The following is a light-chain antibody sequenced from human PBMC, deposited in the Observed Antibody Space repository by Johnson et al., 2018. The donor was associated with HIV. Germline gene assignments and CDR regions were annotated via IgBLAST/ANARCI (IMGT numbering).Light chain of an antibody. CDR1: RSNIGNNY. J-gene: IGLJ1*01. V-gene: IGLV1-51*02. CDR3: GTWDSSLSAYV. CDR2: ENS. Sequence: QPVLTQPPSVSAAPGQKVTISCSGSRSNIGNNYVSWYQQFPGTAPKLLIYENSKRPSSITDRFSGSKYGTSATLDITGLQTGDEADYYCGTWDSSLSAYVFGTGTKVTVL.